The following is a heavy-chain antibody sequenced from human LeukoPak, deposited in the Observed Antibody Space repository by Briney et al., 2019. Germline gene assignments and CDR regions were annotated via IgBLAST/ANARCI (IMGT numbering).Heavy chain of an antibody. CDR3: ARVGGVEWELLRNDAFDI. CDR2: IKQDGSEK. D-gene: IGHD1-26*01. V-gene: IGHV3-7*01. CDR1: GFTFSRYW. Sequence: PGGSLRLSCAASGFTFSRYWMSWVRQAPGKGLEWVANIKQDGSEKYYVDSVKGRFTISRDNAKNSLYLQMNSLRAEDTAVYYCARVGGVEWELLRNDAFDIWGQGTMVTVSS. J-gene: IGHJ3*02.